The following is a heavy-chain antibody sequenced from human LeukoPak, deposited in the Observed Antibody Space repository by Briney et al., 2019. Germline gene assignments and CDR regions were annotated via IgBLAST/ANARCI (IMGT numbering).Heavy chain of an antibody. CDR1: GYTFSSYG. CDR2: SSAYNGNT. V-gene: IGHV1-18*01. CDR3: ASLGGNGGNTFFDY. J-gene: IGHJ4*02. Sequence: ASVKVSCKASGYTFSSYGISWVRQAPGQGLEWMGWSSAYNGNTNYAQKLQGRVTMTTDTSTSTAYMELRSLRSDDTAVYYCASLGGNGGNTFFDYWGQGTLVTVSS. D-gene: IGHD4-23*01.